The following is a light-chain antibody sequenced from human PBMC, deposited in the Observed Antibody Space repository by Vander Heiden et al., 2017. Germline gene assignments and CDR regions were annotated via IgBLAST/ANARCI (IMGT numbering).Light chain of an antibody. Sequence: QSALTPPPSAPGAPGPSVTVSCTGTSSDVGGYKYVSWYQQHPGKAPKLMIYEVTKRPSGVPGRFSGSKSGNTASLTVSGLQAEDEADYYGISDAGSNNLVFGGGTKLTVL. CDR1: SSDVGGYKY. J-gene: IGLJ2*01. CDR3: ISDAGSNNLV. CDR2: EVT. V-gene: IGLV2-8*01.